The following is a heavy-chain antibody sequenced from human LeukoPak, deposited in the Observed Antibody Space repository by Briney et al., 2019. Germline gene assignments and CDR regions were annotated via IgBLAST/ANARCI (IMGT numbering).Heavy chain of an antibody. Sequence: ASVTVSCTASGYPFILNDINWVRQAAGQGLEWMGWMNPDSGNTGYAPGFQGRITITRDTSISTAYMELSSLRPEDTALYYCARGRYCSNGGCPYYFDSWGQGTLSPSPQ. CDR2: MNPDSGNT. J-gene: IGHJ4*02. CDR1: GYPFILND. V-gene: IGHV1-8*03. CDR3: ARGRYCSNGGCPYYFDS. D-gene: IGHD2-8*01.